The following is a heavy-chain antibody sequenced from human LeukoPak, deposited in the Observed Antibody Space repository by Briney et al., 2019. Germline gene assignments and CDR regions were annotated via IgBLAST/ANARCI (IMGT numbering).Heavy chain of an antibody. CDR1: GGSISSGGYS. V-gene: IGHV4-30-2*01. CDR3: ARAVDGMDV. Sequence: SETLSLTCDVSGGSISSGGYSWNWIRQPPGKGLEWIGYIYHSESTYYNPSLKSRVTISVDWSKNQFSLKLSSVTAADTAVYYCARAVDGMDVWGQGTTVTVSS. J-gene: IGHJ6*02. CDR2: IYHSEST.